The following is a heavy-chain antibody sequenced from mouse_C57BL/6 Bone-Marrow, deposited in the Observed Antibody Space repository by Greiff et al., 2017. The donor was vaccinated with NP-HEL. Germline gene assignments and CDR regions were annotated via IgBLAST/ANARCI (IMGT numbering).Heavy chain of an antibody. J-gene: IGHJ2*01. V-gene: IGHV1-22*01. CDR3: ARNYYGSGYFDY. CDR2: INPNNGGT. D-gene: IGHD1-1*01. CDR1: GYTFTDYN. Sequence: DVKLQESGPELVKPGASVKMSCKASGYTFTDYNMHWVKQSHGKSLEWIGYINPNNGGTSYNQKFKGKATLTVNKSSSTAYMELRSLTSEDSAVYYCARNYYGSGYFDYWGQGTTLTVSS.